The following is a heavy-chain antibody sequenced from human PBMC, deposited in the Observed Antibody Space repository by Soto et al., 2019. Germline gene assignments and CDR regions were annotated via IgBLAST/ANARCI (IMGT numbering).Heavy chain of an antibody. CDR3: AKDFVGLVSTDFDY. D-gene: IGHD1-1*01. CDR2: ITGSGGNK. CDR1: GFTFSSYA. J-gene: IGHJ4*02. V-gene: IGHV3-23*01. Sequence: GGSLRLSCAASGFTFSSYAMNWVRQAPGKGLEWVSAITGSGGNKYYADSVKGRFTISRDNSKNTLYLQMNSLRAEDTAVYYCAKDFVGLVSTDFDYWGQGTLVTVSS.